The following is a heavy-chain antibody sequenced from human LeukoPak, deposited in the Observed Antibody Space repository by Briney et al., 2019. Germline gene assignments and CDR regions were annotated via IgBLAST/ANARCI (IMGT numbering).Heavy chain of an antibody. CDR3: ARGRRYYDFSSGYAY. CDR1: GGSFSGYY. CDR2: INHSGST. D-gene: IGHD3-3*01. V-gene: IGHV4-34*01. Sequence: SETLSLTCAVYGGSFSGYYWSWIRQPPGKGLEWIGEINHSGSTNYNPSLKSRVTISVDTSKNQFSLKLSSVTAADTAVYYCARGRRYYDFSSGYAYWGQGTLVTVSS. J-gene: IGHJ4*02.